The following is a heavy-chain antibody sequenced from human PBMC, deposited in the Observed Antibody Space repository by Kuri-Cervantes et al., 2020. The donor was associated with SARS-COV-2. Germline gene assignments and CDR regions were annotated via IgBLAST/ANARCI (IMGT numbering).Heavy chain of an antibody. CDR2: IIPIFGTA. V-gene: IGHV1-69*13. CDR3: ARDYCSKTNCYIRGMSNYYYGMDA. D-gene: IGHD2-2*02. Sequence: SVKVSCKASGGTFSSYAISWVRQAPGQGLEWMGGIIPIFGTANYAQKFQGRVTITADESTSTAYMELSSLRSEDTAMYYCARDYCSKTNCYIRGMSNYYYGMDAWGQGTTVTVSS. J-gene: IGHJ6*02. CDR1: GGTFSSYA.